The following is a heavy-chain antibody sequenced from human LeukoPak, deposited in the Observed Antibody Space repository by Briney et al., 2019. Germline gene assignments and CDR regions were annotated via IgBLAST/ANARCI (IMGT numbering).Heavy chain of an antibody. CDR1: GFTFDDYA. D-gene: IGHD6-13*01. V-gene: IGHV3-9*01. Sequence: GGSLRLSCAASGFTFDDYAMHWVRQAPGKGLEWVSGISWNSGSIGYADSVKGRFTISRDNAKNSLYLQMNSLRAEDTAVYYCARAGDSSSWYLTYYYYYYMDVWGKGTTVTISS. CDR3: ARAGDSSSWYLTYYYYYYMDV. J-gene: IGHJ6*03. CDR2: ISWNSGSI.